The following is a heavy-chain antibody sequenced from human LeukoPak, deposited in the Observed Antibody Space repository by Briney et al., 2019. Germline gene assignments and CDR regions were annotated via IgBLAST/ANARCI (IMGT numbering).Heavy chain of an antibody. J-gene: IGHJ4*02. D-gene: IGHD3-22*01. CDR1: GFTFETYH. V-gene: IGHV3-48*03. CDR2: ITSGASVI. CDR3: ARSYDSSGYYPGALGD. Sequence: PGGSLRLSCVASGFTFETYHMNWVRQAPGKGLEWLSGITSGASVIYYADSVKGRFTISRDNAKNSLYLQMNSLRAEETAVYYCARSYDSSGYYPGALGDWGQGTLVTVSS.